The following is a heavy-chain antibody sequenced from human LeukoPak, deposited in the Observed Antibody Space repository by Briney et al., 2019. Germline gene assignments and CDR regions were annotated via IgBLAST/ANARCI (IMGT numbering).Heavy chain of an antibody. CDR3: AREGGSGSYYRRTKFDY. V-gene: IGHV4-34*01. CDR1: GGSFSGYY. J-gene: IGHJ4*02. Sequence: AETLSLTCAVYGGSFSGYYWSWIRQPPGKGLEWIGEINHSGSTNYNPSPKSRVTISVDTSKNQFSLKLSSVTAADTAVYYCAREGGSGSYYRRTKFDYWGQGTLVTVSS. D-gene: IGHD3-10*01. CDR2: INHSGST.